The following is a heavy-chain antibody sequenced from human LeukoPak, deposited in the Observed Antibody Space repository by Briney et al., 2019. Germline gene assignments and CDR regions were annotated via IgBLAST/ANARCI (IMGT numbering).Heavy chain of an antibody. J-gene: IGHJ4*02. CDR2: ISYDGSNK. D-gene: IGHD2-2*01. CDR1: GFTFSSYA. V-gene: IGHV3-30-3*01. Sequence: GRSLRLSCAASGFTFSSYAMHWVRQAPGKGLEWVAVISYDGSNKYYADSVKGRFTISRDNSNNTLYLQMNSLRAEDTAVYYCARGSYQLLDYWGQGTLVTVSS. CDR3: ARGSYQLLDY.